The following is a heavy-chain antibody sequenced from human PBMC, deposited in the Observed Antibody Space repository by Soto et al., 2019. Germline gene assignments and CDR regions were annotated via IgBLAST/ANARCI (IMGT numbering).Heavy chain of an antibody. J-gene: IGHJ5*02. V-gene: IGHV4-59*08. CDR3: ASHRPYCSGVSCYFDDWFDP. D-gene: IGHD2-15*01. CDR1: GGSISSYY. CDR2: IYYSGST. Sequence: SETLSLTCTVSGGSISSYYWSWIRQPPGKGLEWIGYIYYSGSTNYNPSPKSRVAISVDTSKNQFSLKLSSVTAADTAVYYCASHRPYCSGVSCYFDDWFDPWGQGTLVTVSS.